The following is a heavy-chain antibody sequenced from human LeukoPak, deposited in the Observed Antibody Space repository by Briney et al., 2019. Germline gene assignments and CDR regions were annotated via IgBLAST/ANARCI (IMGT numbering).Heavy chain of an antibody. J-gene: IGHJ4*02. CDR2: IYYSGST. CDR1: GGSISSSSYY. CDR3: ARGFDSKSTYFDY. Sequence: PSETLSLTCTVSGGSISSSSYYWGWLRQPPGKGLEWIGSIYYSGSTYYNPSLKSRLTISVDTSKNQFSLRLTSVSAADTAVYYCARGFDSKSTYFDYWGQGTLLTVSS. V-gene: IGHV4-39*07. D-gene: IGHD5-12*01.